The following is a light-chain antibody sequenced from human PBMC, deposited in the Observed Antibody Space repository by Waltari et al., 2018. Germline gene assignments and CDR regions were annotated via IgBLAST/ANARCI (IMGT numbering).Light chain of an antibody. CDR3: SSYTTSSTFV. Sequence: QSPLTQPPSVSGSPGQSVTTSCTGTSSDVGRYDRVSWYPQSPGPAPKLLIYGVTSRPSGGPDRLSGSKSGNTASLTISGLQAEDEGDYYCSSYTTSSTFVFGTGTEVTVL. CDR2: GVT. CDR1: SSDVGRYDR. J-gene: IGLJ1*01. V-gene: IGLV2-18*02.